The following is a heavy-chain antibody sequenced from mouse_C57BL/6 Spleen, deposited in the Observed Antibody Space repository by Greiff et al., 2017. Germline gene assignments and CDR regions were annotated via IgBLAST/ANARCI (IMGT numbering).Heavy chain of an antibody. CDR2: IDTRSGNT. CDR1: GYTFTSYG. V-gene: IGHV1-81*01. D-gene: IGHD1-2*01. CDR3: AREELIRQ. J-gene: IGHJ2*01. Sequence: QVQLKQSGAELARPGASVKLSCKASGYTFTSYGISWVKKRTGQGLEWIGEIDTRSGNTYYNEKFKGKATLTADKSSSTAYMGLRSLTSEDSAVYFCAREELIRQWGQGTTLTVSS.